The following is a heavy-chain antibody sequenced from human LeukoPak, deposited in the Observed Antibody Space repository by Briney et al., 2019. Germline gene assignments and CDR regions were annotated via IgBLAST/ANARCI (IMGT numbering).Heavy chain of an antibody. D-gene: IGHD2-2*01. CDR1: GFTFSSYW. CDR3: ARDWLGYCSSTSCKISDY. Sequence: GGSLRLSCAASGFTFSSYWMSWVRQAPGKGLEWVANIKQDGSEKYYVDSVKGRFTISRDNAKNSLYLQMNSLRAEDTAVYYCARDWLGYCSSTSCKISDYWGRGTLVTVSS. J-gene: IGHJ4*02. CDR2: IKQDGSEK. V-gene: IGHV3-7*01.